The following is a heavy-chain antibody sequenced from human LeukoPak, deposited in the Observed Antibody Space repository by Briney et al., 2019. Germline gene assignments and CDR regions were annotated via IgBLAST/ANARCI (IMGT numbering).Heavy chain of an antibody. V-gene: IGHV3-9*01. CDR2: ISWNSGSI. CDR3: AKDHSGSGSYQDY. Sequence: GRSLRLSCAASGFTFDDSAMHWVRQAPGKGLEWLSGISWNSGSIAYADSVKGPFTISRNNAKHSLSLQMNSLRAEDTALYYCAKDHSGSGSYQDYWGQGTLVTVSS. CDR1: GFTFDDSA. J-gene: IGHJ4*02. D-gene: IGHD3-10*01.